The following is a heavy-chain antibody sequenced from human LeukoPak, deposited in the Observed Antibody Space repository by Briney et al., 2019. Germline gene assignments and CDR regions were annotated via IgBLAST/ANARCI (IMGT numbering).Heavy chain of an antibody. CDR1: GGTFNNYA. V-gene: IGHV1-69*13. CDR2: LIPLFGTP. CDR3: AHATQRLPTIMIDAFDI. Sequence: SVKVSCKASGGTFNNYAINWVRQAPGQGLEWVGRLIPLFGTPNYAQKFQGKVTITADESTSTFYMDLSGLRSEDTAVYYCAHATQRLPTIMIDAFDIWGQGARVTVSS. J-gene: IGHJ3*02. D-gene: IGHD5-24*01.